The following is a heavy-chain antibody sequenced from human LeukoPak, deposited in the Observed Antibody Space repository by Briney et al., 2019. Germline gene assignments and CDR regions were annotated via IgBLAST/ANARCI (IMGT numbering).Heavy chain of an antibody. Sequence: SETLSLTCAVYGGSFIGYYWSWIRQPPGKGLEWIGEINHSGSTNYNPSLKSRVTISVDTSKNQFSLKLSSVTAADTAVYYCARGQFPQLRLNWFDPWGQGPLVTVSS. CDR2: INHSGST. CDR3: ARGQFPQLRLNWFDP. D-gene: IGHD3-16*01. J-gene: IGHJ5*02. V-gene: IGHV4-34*01. CDR1: GGSFIGYY.